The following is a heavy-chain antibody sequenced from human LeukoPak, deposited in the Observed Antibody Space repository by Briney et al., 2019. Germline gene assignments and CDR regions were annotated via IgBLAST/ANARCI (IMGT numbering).Heavy chain of an antibody. CDR1: GFTFSNAW. Sequence: GGSLRLSCAASGFTFSNAWMSWVRQAPGKGLEWVGRIKSKTDGGTTDYAAPVKGRFTISRDDSKNTLYLQMNSLKTGDTAVYYCTPSAYYDFWSGLTWGQGTLVTVSS. D-gene: IGHD3-3*01. CDR3: TPSAYYDFWSGLT. V-gene: IGHV3-15*01. CDR2: IKSKTDGGTT. J-gene: IGHJ4*02.